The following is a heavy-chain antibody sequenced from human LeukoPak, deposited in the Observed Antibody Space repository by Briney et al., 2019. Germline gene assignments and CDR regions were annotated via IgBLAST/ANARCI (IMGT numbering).Heavy chain of an antibody. CDR1: GFTFSDYY. CDR2: ISSSGSTI. J-gene: IGHJ5*02. V-gene: IGHV3-11*01. CDR3: ARDLYCGGDCYSVGVGQNWFDP. Sequence: GGSLRLSCAASGFTFSDYYMSWIRQAPGKGLEWVSYISSSGSTIYYADSVKGRFTISRDNAKNSLYLQMNSLRAEDTAVYYCARDLYCGGDCYSVGVGQNWFDPWGQGTLVTVSS. D-gene: IGHD2-21*02.